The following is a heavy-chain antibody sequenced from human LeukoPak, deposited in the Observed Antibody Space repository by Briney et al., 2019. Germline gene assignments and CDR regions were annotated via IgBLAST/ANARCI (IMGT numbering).Heavy chain of an antibody. Sequence: SETLSLTCTVSGGSISSSSYYWGWIRQPPGKGLEWIGEIYHSGSTNYNPSLKSRVTISVDKSTNQFSLKLSSVTAADTAVYYCARRLRNMQSAFDPWGQGTLVTVSS. CDR1: GGSISSSSYY. D-gene: IGHD4-17*01. CDR3: ARRLRNMQSAFDP. J-gene: IGHJ5*02. CDR2: IYHSGST. V-gene: IGHV4-39*07.